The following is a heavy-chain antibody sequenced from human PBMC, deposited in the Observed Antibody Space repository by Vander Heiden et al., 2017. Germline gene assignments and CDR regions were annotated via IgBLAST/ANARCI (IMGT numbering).Heavy chain of an antibody. CDR1: GFTFSSSR. J-gene: IGHJ6*02. Sequence: EVQLVESGGGLVKPGGSLRLSCAASGFTFSSSRMNWVRRAPGKGLEWVSSISSTSTYIYYADSVKGRSTISRDNAKNSLYLKMNSLRAEDTAVYYCASSSTRLSYYYYYGMDVWGQGTTVTVSS. D-gene: IGHD2-2*01. V-gene: IGHV3-21*01. CDR3: ASSSTRLSYYYYYGMDV. CDR2: ISSTSTYI.